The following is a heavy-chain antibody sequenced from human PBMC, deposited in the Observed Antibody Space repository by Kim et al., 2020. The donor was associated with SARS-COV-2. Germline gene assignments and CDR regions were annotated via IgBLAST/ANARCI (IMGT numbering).Heavy chain of an antibody. CDR3: AREGSSGQDGGFDY. CDR1: GFTFSSYA. CDR2: ISYDGSNK. J-gene: IGHJ4*02. V-gene: IGHV3-30-3*01. D-gene: IGHD6-19*01. Sequence: GGSLRLSCAASGFTFSSYAMHWVRQAPGKGLEWVAVISYDGSNKYYADSVKGRFTISRDNSKNTLYLQMNSLRAEDTAVYYCAREGSSGQDGGFDYWGQGTLVTVSS.